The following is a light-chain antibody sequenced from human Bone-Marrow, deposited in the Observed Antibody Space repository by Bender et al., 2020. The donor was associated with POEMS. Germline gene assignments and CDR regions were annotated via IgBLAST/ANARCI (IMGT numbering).Light chain of an antibody. CDR2: SNN. CDR3: SSWDDSLNGWV. V-gene: IGLV1-44*01. Sequence: QSVLTQPPSASATPGQSVTISCSGTSSNFGNNAANWYQHVPGTAPKLLIYSNNQRPSGVPDRFSASTSGTSASLAISGLHSDDEADYYCSSWDDSLNGWVFGGGTKLTVL. J-gene: IGLJ3*02. CDR1: SSNFGNNA.